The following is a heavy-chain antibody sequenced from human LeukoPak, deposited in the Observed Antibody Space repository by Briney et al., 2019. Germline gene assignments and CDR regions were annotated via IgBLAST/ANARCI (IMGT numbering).Heavy chain of an antibody. CDR1: GGSISSYY. CDR2: IYYSGST. D-gene: IGHD3-10*01. V-gene: IGHV4-59*12. CDR3: ARDSYYYGSGSYPVHYGMDV. J-gene: IGHJ6*04. Sequence: PSETLSLTCTVSGGSISSYYWSWIRQPPGKGLEWIGYIYYSGSTNYNPSLKSRVTISVDKSKNQFSLKLSSVTAADTAVYYCARDSYYYGSGSYPVHYGMDVWGKGTTVTVSS.